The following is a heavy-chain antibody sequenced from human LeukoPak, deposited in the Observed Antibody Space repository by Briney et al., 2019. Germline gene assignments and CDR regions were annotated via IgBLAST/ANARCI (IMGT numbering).Heavy chain of an antibody. J-gene: IGHJ4*02. V-gene: IGHV4-59*01. Sequence: SKTLSLTCTVSGGSISSYYWSWIRQPPGKGLEWIGYIYYSGSTNYNPSLKSRVTISVDTSKNQFSLKLSSVTAADTAVYYCARIGHEDYYFDYWGQGTLVTVSS. CDR2: IYYSGST. CDR1: GGSISSYY. CDR3: ARIGHEDYYFDY.